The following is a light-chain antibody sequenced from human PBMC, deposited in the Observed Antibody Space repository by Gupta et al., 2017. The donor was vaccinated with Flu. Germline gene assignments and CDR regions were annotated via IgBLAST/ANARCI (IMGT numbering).Light chain of an antibody. J-gene: IGKJ4*01. V-gene: IGKV6D-21*02. CDR2: SAS. Sequence: EIVLTQSPDFQSVTPKEKVTITCRASQSIGTSLHWYQQKPDQSPKLLIKSASQSISGVPSRLSGSGSGTEGNLTINRLEAEDAAADDCNKSSSVPPTFGGGTKVEIK. CDR1: QSIGTS. CDR3: NKSSSVPPT.